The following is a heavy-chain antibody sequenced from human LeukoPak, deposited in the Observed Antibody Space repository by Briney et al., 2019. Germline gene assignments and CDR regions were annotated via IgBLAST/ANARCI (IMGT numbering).Heavy chain of an antibody. CDR2: IHTGGDT. V-gene: IGHV3-53*01. Sequence: PGGSLRLSCAASGLTVSSNYMTWVRQAPGKGLEWVAVIHTGGDTYYPDSVQGRFTISRDSSKNTLHLQMNSLRGEDTAVYYCAKSNGYGLIDIWGQGTMVTVSS. CDR3: AKSNGYGLIDI. CDR1: GLTVSSNY. D-gene: IGHD3-22*01. J-gene: IGHJ3*02.